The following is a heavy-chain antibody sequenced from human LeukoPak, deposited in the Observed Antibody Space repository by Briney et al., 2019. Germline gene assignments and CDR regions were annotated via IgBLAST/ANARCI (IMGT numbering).Heavy chain of an antibody. Sequence: ASVKVSCKASGYTFTSYAMNWVRQAPGQGLEWMGWINTNTGNPTYAQGFTGRFVFSLDTSVSTADLQISSLKAEDTAVYYCARDRSGGGTTGPFDYWGQGTLVTVSS. CDR2: INTNTGNP. V-gene: IGHV7-4-1*02. J-gene: IGHJ4*02. CDR1: GYTFTSYA. D-gene: IGHD1-7*01. CDR3: ARDRSGGGTTGPFDY.